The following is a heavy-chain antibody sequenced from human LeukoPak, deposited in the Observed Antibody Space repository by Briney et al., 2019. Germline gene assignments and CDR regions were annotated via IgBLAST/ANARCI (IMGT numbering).Heavy chain of an antibody. V-gene: IGHV4-59*01. Sequence: SETLSLTCTVSVGSISSYYWSWIRQPPGKGLEWIGYIYYSGSTNYNPSLKSRVTISVDTSKNQFSLKLSSVTAADTAVYYCARGWSGDYVEYWGQGTLVTVSS. CDR1: VGSISSYY. CDR3: ARGWSGDYVEY. J-gene: IGHJ4*02. CDR2: IYYSGST. D-gene: IGHD2-15*01.